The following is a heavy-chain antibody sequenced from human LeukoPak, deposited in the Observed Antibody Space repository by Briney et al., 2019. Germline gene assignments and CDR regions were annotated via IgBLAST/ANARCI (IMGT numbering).Heavy chain of an antibody. CDR1: GGSIGSGGYY. J-gene: IGHJ6*02. CDR3: ARDRRGYCSGGSCYSSYYYGMDV. V-gene: IGHV4-31*03. CDR2: IYYSGST. D-gene: IGHD2-15*01. Sequence: SETLSLTCTVSGGSIGSGGYYWSWIRQHPGKGLEWIGYIYYSGSTYYNPSLKSRVTISVDTSKNQFSLKLSSVTAADTAAYYCARDRRGYCSGGSCYSSYYYGMDVWGQGTTVTVSS.